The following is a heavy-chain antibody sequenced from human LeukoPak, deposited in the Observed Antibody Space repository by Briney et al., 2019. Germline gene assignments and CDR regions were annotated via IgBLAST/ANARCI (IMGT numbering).Heavy chain of an antibody. CDR2: ISGNSGSI. D-gene: IGHD5-24*01. CDR3: AKDQGGYNQLFDY. J-gene: IGHJ4*02. Sequence: GGSLRLSCAASGFTFDDYAMPWVRQVPGKGLEWVSGISGNSGSIGYADFVKGRFTTSRDNGKKSLYLLMNSLRPEDTALYYCAKDQGGYNQLFDYWGQGTLVTVSS. V-gene: IGHV3-9*01. CDR1: GFTFDDYA.